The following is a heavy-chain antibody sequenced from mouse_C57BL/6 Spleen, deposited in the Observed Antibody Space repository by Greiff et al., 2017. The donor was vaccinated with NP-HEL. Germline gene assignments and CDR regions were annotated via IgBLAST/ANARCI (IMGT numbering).Heavy chain of an antibody. CDR1: GFTFSSYA. CDR3: ARDRGSSLWYFDV. D-gene: IGHD1-1*01. Sequence: EVQRVESGGGLVKPGGSLKLSCAASGFTFSSYAMSWVRQTPEKRLEWVATISDGGSYTYYPDNVKGRFTISRDNAKNNLYLQMSHLKSEDTAMYYCARDRGSSLWYFDVWGTGTTVTVSS. J-gene: IGHJ1*03. CDR2: ISDGGSYT. V-gene: IGHV5-4*01.